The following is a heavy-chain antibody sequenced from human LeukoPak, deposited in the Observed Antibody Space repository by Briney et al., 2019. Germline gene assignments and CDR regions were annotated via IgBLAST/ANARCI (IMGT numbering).Heavy chain of an antibody. D-gene: IGHD1-26*01. J-gene: IGHJ3*02. CDR1: GGSISSYY. V-gene: IGHV4-59*01. CDR2: IYYSGST. Sequence: SETLSLTCTVSGGSISSYYWSWIRQPPGKGLEWIGYIYYSGSTNYNPSLKSRVTISVDTSKNQFSLKLSSVTAADTAVYYCARWIGSGSLEDAFDIWGQGTMVTVSS. CDR3: ARWIGSGSLEDAFDI.